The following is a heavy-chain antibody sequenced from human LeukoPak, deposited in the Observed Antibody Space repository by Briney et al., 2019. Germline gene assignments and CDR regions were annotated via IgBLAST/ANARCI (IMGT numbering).Heavy chain of an antibody. CDR2: IRSKAYGGTT. Sequence: GGSLRLSCTASGFTFGDYAMSWFRQAPGKGLEWVGFIRSKAYGGTTEYAASVKGRFTISRDDSKSIAYLQMNSLKTEDTAVYYCTRDVSAGDTAMAYFDYWGQGTLVTVSS. J-gene: IGHJ4*02. D-gene: IGHD5-18*01. V-gene: IGHV3-49*03. CDR1: GFTFGDYA. CDR3: TRDVSAGDTAMAYFDY.